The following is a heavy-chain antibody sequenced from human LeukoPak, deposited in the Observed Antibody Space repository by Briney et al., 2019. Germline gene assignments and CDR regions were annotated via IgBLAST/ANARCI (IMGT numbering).Heavy chain of an antibody. CDR3: ARGDGVFDY. J-gene: IGHJ4*02. V-gene: IGHV4-38-2*01. CDR1: GYSISSGYC. Sequence: SETLSLTCAVSGYSISSGYCWGWIRQPPGKGLEWIGSIYHSGSTYYNPSLKSRVTISVDTSKNQFSLKLSSVTAADTAVYYCARGDGVFDYWGQGTLVTVSS. D-gene: IGHD2-21*02. CDR2: IYHSGST.